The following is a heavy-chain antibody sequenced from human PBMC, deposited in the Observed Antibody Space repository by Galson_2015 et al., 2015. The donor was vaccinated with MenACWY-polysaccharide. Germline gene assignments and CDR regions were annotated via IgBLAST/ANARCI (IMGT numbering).Heavy chain of an antibody. Sequence: SVKVSCKASGYTFTTYDINWVRQATGQGLEWMGWMIPNSGNAGYAQKFQGRLTMTRDTSTSTAYMELTSLRYEDTAVYYCARVVRRKYSYSDYWGQGTLVTVSS. D-gene: IGHD5-18*01. CDR1: GYTFTTYD. CDR3: ARVVRRKYSYSDY. J-gene: IGHJ4*02. V-gene: IGHV1-8*01. CDR2: MIPNSGNA.